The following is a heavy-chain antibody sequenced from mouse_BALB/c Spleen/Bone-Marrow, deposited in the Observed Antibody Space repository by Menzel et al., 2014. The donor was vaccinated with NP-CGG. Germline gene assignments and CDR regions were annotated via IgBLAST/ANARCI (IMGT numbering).Heavy chain of an antibody. J-gene: IGHJ3*01. Sequence: QLVESGGGLVQPGGSRKLSCAASGFTFSSFGMHWVRQAPEKGLEWVAYISSGSSTIYYADTVKGRFTISRDNPKNTLYLQMTSLRSEDTAMYYCARGYDYGFAYWGQGTLVTVSA. D-gene: IGHD2-4*01. CDR1: GFTFSSFG. CDR3: ARGYDYGFAY. CDR2: ISSGSSTI. V-gene: IGHV5-17*02.